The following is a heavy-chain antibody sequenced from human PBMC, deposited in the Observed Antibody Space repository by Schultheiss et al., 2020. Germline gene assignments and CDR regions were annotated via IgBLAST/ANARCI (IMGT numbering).Heavy chain of an antibody. Sequence: GGSLRLSCAASGFTFSSYWMSWVRQAPGKGLEWVANIKQDGSEKYYVDSVKGRFTISRDNAKNSLYLQMNSLRAEDTAVYYCAMDWDDYIWASYRFDYWCQGTLVTVSS. CDR2: IKQDGSEK. CDR3: AMDWDDYIWASYRFDY. V-gene: IGHV3-7*04. J-gene: IGHJ4*02. D-gene: IGHD3-16*02. CDR1: GFTFSSYW.